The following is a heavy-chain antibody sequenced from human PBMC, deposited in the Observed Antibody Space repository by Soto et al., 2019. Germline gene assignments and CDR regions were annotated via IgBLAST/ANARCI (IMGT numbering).Heavy chain of an antibody. V-gene: IGHV1-18*01. CDR3: AREWCRNTGCAGVDY. CDR2: ITAYNSNT. D-gene: IGHD2-2*01. CDR1: GYTFTDYG. Sequence: QVPLVQSGAEIKKPGASVKVSCKASGYTFTDYGISWVRQAPGQGFEWMGWITAYNSNTKYAQKFQGRVTMTTDTSTSTVYMDLRSLTGDDTAVYYCAREWCRNTGCAGVDYWGEGTLVAVSS. J-gene: IGHJ4*02.